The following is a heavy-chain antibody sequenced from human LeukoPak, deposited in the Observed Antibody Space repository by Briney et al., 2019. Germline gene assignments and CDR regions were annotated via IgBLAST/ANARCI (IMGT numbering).Heavy chain of an antibody. CDR3: ARAGYCSGGSCYSDYYYYGMDV. CDR2: IWYDGSNK. D-gene: IGHD2-15*01. J-gene: IGHJ6*02. Sequence: PGRSLRLSCAASGFTFSSYGMHWVRQAPGKGLEWVAVIWYDGSNKYYADSVKGRFTISRDNSKNTLYLQMNSLRAEDTAVYYCARAGYCSGGSCYSDYYYYGMDVWGQGTTVTVSS. V-gene: IGHV3-33*01. CDR1: GFTFSSYG.